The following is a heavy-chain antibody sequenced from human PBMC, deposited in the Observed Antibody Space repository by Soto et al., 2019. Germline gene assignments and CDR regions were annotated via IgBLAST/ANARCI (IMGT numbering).Heavy chain of an antibody. J-gene: IGHJ4*02. CDR2: IIPIFGTA. CDR1: GGTFSSSA. V-gene: IGHV1-69*12. CDR3: ARLLRGYSGTGEY. D-gene: IGHD5-12*01. Sequence: QVQLEQSGAEVKKPGSSVKVSCKASGGTFSSSAISWVRQAPVQGLEWMGGIIPIFGTANYAQKFQGRVTITADESTSTAYMELSSLRSEGTAVYFSARLLRGYSGTGEYSGQGTLVTVSS.